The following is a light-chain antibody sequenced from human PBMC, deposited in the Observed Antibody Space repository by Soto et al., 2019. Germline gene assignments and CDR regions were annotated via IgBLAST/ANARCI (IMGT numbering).Light chain of an antibody. CDR2: GSN. Sequence: QSVVTQPPSVSGAPGQTVTLSCTGSSSNIGAGYDVHWYQQFPGTAPKLLISGSNNRPSGVPDRFSGSKSGTSASLAITGLQPEDEANYYCQSFDLSLSAVILGGGTQLTVL. CDR1: SSNIGAGYD. CDR3: QSFDLSLSAVI. V-gene: IGLV1-40*01. J-gene: IGLJ7*01.